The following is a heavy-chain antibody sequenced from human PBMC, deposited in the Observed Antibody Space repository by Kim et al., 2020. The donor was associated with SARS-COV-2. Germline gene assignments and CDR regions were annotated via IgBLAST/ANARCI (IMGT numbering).Heavy chain of an antibody. V-gene: IGHV4-59*08. Sequence: GSTNYNPSLKSRVTISVDTSKNQFSLKLSSVTAADTAVYYCARHLNWFDPWGQGTLVTVSS. CDR3: ARHLNWFDP. CDR2: GST. J-gene: IGHJ5*02.